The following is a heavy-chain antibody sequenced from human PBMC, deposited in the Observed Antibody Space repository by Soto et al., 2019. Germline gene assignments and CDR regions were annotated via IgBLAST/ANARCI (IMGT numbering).Heavy chain of an antibody. Sequence: SETVALTCTVSGDSISRYFWGWVRQTPGKGLEWIGYIYYTGSTNYSPSLKSRVAISVDTSKNQFSLKLRSVTAADTAVYYCARDTTPSLWGQGTLVTVSS. V-gene: IGHV4-59*01. J-gene: IGHJ4*02. CDR2: IYYTGST. D-gene: IGHD1-1*01. CDR3: ARDTTPSL. CDR1: GDSISRYF.